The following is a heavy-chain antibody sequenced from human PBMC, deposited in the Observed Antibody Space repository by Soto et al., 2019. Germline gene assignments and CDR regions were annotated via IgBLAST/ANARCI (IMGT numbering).Heavy chain of an antibody. CDR1: GGSISSGGYY. CDR3: ARGVNRDYYYYMDV. Sequence: TSETLSLTCTVSGGSISSGGYYWSWIRQHPGKGLEWIGYIYYSGSTYYNPSLKSRVTISVDTSKNQFSLKLSSVTAADTAVYYCARGVNRDYYYYMDVWGKGTTVTVSS. V-gene: IGHV4-31*03. J-gene: IGHJ6*03. CDR2: IYYSGST. D-gene: IGHD3-3*01.